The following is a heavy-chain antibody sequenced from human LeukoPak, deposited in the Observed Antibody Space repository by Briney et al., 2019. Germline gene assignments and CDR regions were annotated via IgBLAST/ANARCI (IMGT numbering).Heavy chain of an antibody. V-gene: IGHV1-46*01. D-gene: IGHD5-12*01. CDR2: INPGGGST. J-gene: IGHJ4*02. CDR3: ARDVGNSGYDHYDY. CDR1: GYTFTSYY. Sequence: GASVKVFCKASGYTFTSYYMHWVRPAPGQGLGWMGIINPGGGSTSYAQKFQGRVTMARDTSTSTVYKELSSLRSEDTAVYYCARDVGNSGYDHYDYWGQGTLVTVSS.